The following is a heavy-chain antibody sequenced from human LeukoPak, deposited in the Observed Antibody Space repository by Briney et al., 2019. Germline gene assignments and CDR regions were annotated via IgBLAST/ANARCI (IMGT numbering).Heavy chain of an antibody. J-gene: IGHJ3*02. CDR3: ARVTVTTAFDI. CDR1: GGSISSYY. D-gene: IGHD4-17*01. CDR2: IYYSGST. Sequence: PSETLSLTCTVSGGSISSYYWSWIRQPPGKGLEWIGYIYYSGSTNYSPSLKSRVTISVDTSKNQFSLKLSSVTAADTAVYYCARVTVTTAFDIWGQGTMVTVSS. V-gene: IGHV4-59*01.